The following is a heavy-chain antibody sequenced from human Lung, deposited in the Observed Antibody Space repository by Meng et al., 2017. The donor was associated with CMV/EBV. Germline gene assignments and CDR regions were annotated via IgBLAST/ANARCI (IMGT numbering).Heavy chain of an antibody. V-gene: IGHV1-69*10. J-gene: IGHJ4*02. Sequence: SVKVSCKASGGTFSSYAISWVRQAPGQGLEWMGGIIPILGIANYAQKFQGRVTITADKSTSTAYMELSSLRSEDTAVYYCARGTGYCSSTSCWGPDDPSYYFDYWGQGTLVTVS. CDR2: IIPILGIA. CDR1: GGTFSSYA. CDR3: ARGTGYCSSTSCWGPDDPSYYFDY. D-gene: IGHD2-2*01.